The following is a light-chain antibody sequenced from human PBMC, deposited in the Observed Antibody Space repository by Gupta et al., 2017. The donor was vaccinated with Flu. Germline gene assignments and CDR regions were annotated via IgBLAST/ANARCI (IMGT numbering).Light chain of an antibody. V-gene: IGKV1-39*01. CDR3: QQSYSSPFT. J-gene: IGKJ3*01. Sequence: DIQMTQSPSPLSASVGDRVTITCRARQSISTYLNWYQQKPGKAPKLLIYAASSLQSGVPSRFSGSGSGTDFTLTISSLQPEDFATYYWQQSYSSPFTFGPGTKVDIK. CDR2: AAS. CDR1: QSISTY.